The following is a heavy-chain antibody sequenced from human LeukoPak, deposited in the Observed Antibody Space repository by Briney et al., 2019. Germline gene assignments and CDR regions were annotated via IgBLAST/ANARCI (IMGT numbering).Heavy chain of an antibody. D-gene: IGHD2-15*01. CDR3: ARGVVAATSHGMDV. CDR1: GGSISSGDDY. J-gene: IGHJ6*02. CDR2: IYYIGST. Sequence: PSETLSLTCTVSGGSISSGDDYWSWIRQHPGKGLEWIGYIYYIGSTSYNPSLKSRITISIDTSKNQFSLKLSSVTAADTAVYYCARGVVAATSHGMDVWGQGTTVTVSS. V-gene: IGHV4-31*03.